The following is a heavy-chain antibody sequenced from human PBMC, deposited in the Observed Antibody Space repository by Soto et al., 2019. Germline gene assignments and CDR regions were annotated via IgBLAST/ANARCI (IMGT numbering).Heavy chain of an antibody. J-gene: IGHJ4*02. V-gene: IGHV1-18*04. D-gene: IGHD3-10*01. Sequence: ASVKVSCKASGCTFTSYGISWVRQAPGQGLEWMGWISAYNGNTNYAQKLQGRVTMTTDTSTSTAYMELRSLRSDDTAVYYCATELLWFGELSSDYWGQGTLVTVSS. CDR3: ATELLWFGELSSDY. CDR2: ISAYNGNT. CDR1: GCTFTSYG.